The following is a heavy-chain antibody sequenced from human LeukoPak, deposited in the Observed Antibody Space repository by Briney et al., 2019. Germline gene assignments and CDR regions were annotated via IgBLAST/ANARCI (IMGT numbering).Heavy chain of an antibody. D-gene: IGHD5-12*01. J-gene: IGHJ3*01. CDR1: GFTFSSYE. Sequence: GGSLRLSCAASGFTFSSYEMNWVRQAPGKGLEWVSYISSSGSTIYYADSVKGRFTISRDNAKNSLYLQMNSLRAEDTAVYYCARGLGGYSGYDPYWGQGTMVTVSS. CDR3: ARGLGGYSGYDPY. CDR2: ISSSGSTI. V-gene: IGHV3-48*03.